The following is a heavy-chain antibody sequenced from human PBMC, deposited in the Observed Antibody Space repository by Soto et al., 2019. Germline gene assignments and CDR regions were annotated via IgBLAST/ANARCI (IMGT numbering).Heavy chain of an antibody. Sequence: GGSLRLSCAASGFTFSSYGIHWVRQAPGKGLEWVAVIWYDGSNKYYADSVKGRFTISRDNSKNTLYLQMNSLRAEDTAVYYCARDLRASYINYAPDYWGQGTLVTVSS. CDR3: ARDLRASYINYAPDY. D-gene: IGHD4-4*01. J-gene: IGHJ4*02. V-gene: IGHV3-33*01. CDR2: IWYDGSNK. CDR1: GFTFSSYG.